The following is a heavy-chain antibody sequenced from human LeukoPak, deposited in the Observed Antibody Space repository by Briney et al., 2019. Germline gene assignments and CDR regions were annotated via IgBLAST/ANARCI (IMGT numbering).Heavy chain of an antibody. CDR3: KWESTFYYGLDV. CDR1: GIYFPDTW. V-gene: IGHV3-15*05. J-gene: IGHJ6*02. Sequence: GGSLRLSCRVSGIYFPDTWMTWVRQAPGRGLEWVGRIKSKGGGGTADYGAPVQGRFVISRDDFRNTIYLQMTRLKMEDTAAYYCKWESTFYYGLDVWGQGTTVIVSS. CDR2: IKSKGGGGTA. D-gene: IGHD3-16*01.